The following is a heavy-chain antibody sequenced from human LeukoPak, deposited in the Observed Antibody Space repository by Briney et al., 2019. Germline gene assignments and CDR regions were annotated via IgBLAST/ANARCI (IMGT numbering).Heavy chain of an antibody. Sequence: SETLSLTCTVSGGSVSSGSYYWSWIRQPAGQGLEWIGRIYTSGTTNYNPPLKSRVTMSVDTSKNQFSLKLSSVTAADTAVYYCATSEGYWGQGTLVTVSS. V-gene: IGHV4-61*02. CDR2: IYTSGTT. D-gene: IGHD1-14*01. CDR3: ATSEGY. CDR1: GGSVSSGSYY. J-gene: IGHJ4*02.